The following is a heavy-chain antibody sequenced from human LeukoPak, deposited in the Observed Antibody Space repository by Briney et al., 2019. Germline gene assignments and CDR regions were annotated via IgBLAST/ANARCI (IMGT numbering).Heavy chain of an antibody. D-gene: IGHD2-2*01. CDR2: IYYSGST. Sequence: SETLSPTCTVSGGSISSSSYYWGWIRQPPGKGLEWIGSIYYSGSTYYNPSLKSRVTISVDTSKNQFSLKLSSVTAADTAVYYCARDLGGYCSSTSCYEGHYFDYWGQGTLVTVSS. CDR3: ARDLGGYCSSTSCYEGHYFDY. J-gene: IGHJ4*02. CDR1: GGSISSSSYY. V-gene: IGHV4-39*07.